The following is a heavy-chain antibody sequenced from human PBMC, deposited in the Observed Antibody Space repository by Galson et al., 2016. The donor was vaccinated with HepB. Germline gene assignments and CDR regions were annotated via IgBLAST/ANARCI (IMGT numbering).Heavy chain of an antibody. V-gene: IGHV3-30*04. CDR2: ISDDERHR. CDR1: GFTFTDYA. Sequence: SLRLSCAASGFTFTDYAFFWVRQAPGKGLEWVTIISDDERHRYYADSVKGRFTISRDNSKNTVYLQMNSLRTDDTAMYYCASVGRLNWGQGTLVTVSS. CDR3: ASVGRLN. D-gene: IGHD3-22*01. J-gene: IGHJ4*02.